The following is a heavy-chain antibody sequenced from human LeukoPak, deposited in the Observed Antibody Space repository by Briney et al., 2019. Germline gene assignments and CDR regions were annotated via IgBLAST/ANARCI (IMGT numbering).Heavy chain of an antibody. D-gene: IGHD3-9*01. V-gene: IGHV4-38-2*01. CDR1: GYSISSGYY. CDR2: IYHSGST. CDR3: ARTTPDILTGYYRYNWFDP. J-gene: IGHJ5*02. Sequence: SETLPLTCAVSGYSISSGYYWGWIRQPPGKGLEWIGSIYHSGSTYYNPSLKSRVTISVDTSKNQFSLKLSSVTAADTAVYYCARTTPDILTGYYRYNWFDPWGQGTLVTVSS.